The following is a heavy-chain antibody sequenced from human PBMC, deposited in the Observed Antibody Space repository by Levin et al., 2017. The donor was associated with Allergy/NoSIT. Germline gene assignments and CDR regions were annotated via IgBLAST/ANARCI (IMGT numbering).Heavy chain of an antibody. CDR1: GYTFPNYF. Sequence: ASVKVSCKASGYTFPNYFMHWVRQAPGQGLEWMGLINPHGVSTRYAQKFQGRVTMTRDTSTSTVDMELSSLRSEDTAFYYCARAKYNWNDAVNYFDYWGQGTLVTVSS. D-gene: IGHD1-20*01. CDR3: ARAKYNWNDAVNYFDY. V-gene: IGHV1-46*01. J-gene: IGHJ4*02. CDR2: INPHGVST.